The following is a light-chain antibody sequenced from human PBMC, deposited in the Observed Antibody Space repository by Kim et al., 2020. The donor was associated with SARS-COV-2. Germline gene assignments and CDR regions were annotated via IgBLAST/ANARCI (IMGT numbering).Light chain of an antibody. J-gene: IGLJ2*01. CDR1: KLGDKY. CDR2: QDS. V-gene: IGLV3-1*01. CDR3: QAWDSRTVV. Sequence: SYELTQPPSVSVSPGQTASITCSGDKLGDKYACWYQQKPGQSPVLVIYQDSKRPSGIPERFSGSNSGNTATLTISGTPATDEADYYCQAWDSRTVVFGG.